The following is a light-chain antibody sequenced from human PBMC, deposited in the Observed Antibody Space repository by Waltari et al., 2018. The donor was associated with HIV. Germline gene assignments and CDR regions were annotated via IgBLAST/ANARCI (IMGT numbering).Light chain of an antibody. V-gene: IGKV3-11*01. CDR3: QQRSNWI. J-gene: IGKJ5*01. Sequence: EIVLTQSPATLSLSPGQRATLSCRASQSVSSYLAWYQQKPGQAPRLLIYGASNRATGIPARFSGSGSGTDFTLTSSSLEPEDLAVYYCQQRSNWIFGQGTRLEIK. CDR1: QSVSSY. CDR2: GAS.